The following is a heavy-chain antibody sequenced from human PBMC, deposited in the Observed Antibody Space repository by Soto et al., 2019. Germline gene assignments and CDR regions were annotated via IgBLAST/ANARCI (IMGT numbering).Heavy chain of an antibody. J-gene: IGHJ4*02. Sequence: AGSLSLSCAASGFTFSRYGMHWVRQAPGMRLEWVSFIWYDGGDKYYADSVNGRFTISRDNSRNTLDLQMSSLRAEYTAVYYCARYCRYGHIDRYCRVDQPFDYWGQGTLVTVSS. V-gene: IGHV3-33*01. CDR2: IWYDGGDK. D-gene: IGHD2-15*01. CDR3: ARYCRYGHIDRYCRVDQPFDY. CDR1: GFTFSRYG.